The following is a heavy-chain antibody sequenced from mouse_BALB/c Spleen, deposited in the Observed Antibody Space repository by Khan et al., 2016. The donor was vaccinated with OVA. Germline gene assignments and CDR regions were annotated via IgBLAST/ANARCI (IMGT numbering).Heavy chain of an antibody. D-gene: IGHD2-2*01. V-gene: IGHV5-9-3*01. J-gene: IGHJ4*01. CDR1: VFTFSSYA. CDR3: ARSLVDYYAMDY. CDR2: ISSGGHYT. Sequence: EVQLLETGGGVVKPGGSLKLSCSASVFTFSSYAMSWVRQTPEKRLEWVATISSGGHYTFYPDSVKGRFTISRDSAKNTLYLQMSSLRSEDTAMYYCARSLVDYYAMDYWGQGTSVTVSS.